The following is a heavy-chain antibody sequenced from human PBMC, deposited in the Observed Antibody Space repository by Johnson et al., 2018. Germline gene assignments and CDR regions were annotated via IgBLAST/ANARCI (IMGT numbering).Heavy chain of an antibody. CDR3: ARGNWRSYDDYVDF. CDR2: IKPDGREK. J-gene: IGHJ6*03. V-gene: IGHV3-7*03. CDR1: GFTFSSYD. D-gene: IGHD3-3*01. Sequence: VQLVESGGGLVQPGGSLRLSCAASGFTFSSYDMHWVRQAPGKGLEWVANIKPDGREKYYVDSVTGRFIISRDNAENSLFLQMNSLRVEGTALYYCARGNWRSYDDYVDFWGKGTTVTVS.